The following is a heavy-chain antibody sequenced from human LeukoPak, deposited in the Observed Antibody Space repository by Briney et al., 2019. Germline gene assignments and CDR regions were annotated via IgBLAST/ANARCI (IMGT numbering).Heavy chain of an antibody. CDR1: GASISSYY. J-gene: IGHJ4*02. D-gene: IGHD1-26*01. V-gene: IGHV4-59*01. CDR3: ACGTYYYFDY. Sequence: PSETVSRTCTVSGASISSYYWSLNRQPPGKGLEWIGYIHYGGSTTYNPSLKSRVTISVDTSKNQFSLNLNSVTSADTALYYCACGTYYYFDYWGQGTMASVSS. CDR2: IHYGGST.